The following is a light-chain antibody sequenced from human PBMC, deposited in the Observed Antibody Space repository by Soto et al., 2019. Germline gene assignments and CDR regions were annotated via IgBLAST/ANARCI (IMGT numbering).Light chain of an antibody. Sequence: EIVLTQSPGTLSFSPGERVTLSCRASQSVSITYLAWYQHKPGQAPRLLIYVAVSRATGIPDRFSGSWSETDFMITISRLEPEDFAVYYCHQYGSSTWTFGQGTKVDIK. CDR3: HQYGSSTWT. CDR1: QSVSITY. J-gene: IGKJ1*01. CDR2: VAV. V-gene: IGKV3-20*01.